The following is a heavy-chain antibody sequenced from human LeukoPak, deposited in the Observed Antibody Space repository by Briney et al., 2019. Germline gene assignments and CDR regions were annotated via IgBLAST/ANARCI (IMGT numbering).Heavy chain of an antibody. J-gene: IGHJ6*03. CDR3: ARALFDYYYYYMDV. CDR1: GGSISSSSYY. V-gene: IGHV4-39*01. CDR2: IHYSGST. Sequence: SETLSLTCTVSGGSISSSSYYWGWIRQPPGKGLEWIGSIHYSGSTYYNPSLKSRVTISVGTSKIQFSLKLSSVTAADTAVYYCARALFDYYYYYMDVWGKGTTVTVSS. D-gene: IGHD3-3*01.